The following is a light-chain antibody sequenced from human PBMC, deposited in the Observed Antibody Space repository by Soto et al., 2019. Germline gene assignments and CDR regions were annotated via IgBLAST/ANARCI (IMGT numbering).Light chain of an antibody. CDR1: SSDVGAYNY. CDR3: QTWDGVIRV. V-gene: IGLV2-14*01. J-gene: IGLJ3*02. Sequence: QSALTQPASVSGSPRQSITISCTGTSSDVGAYNYVSWYQQHPGKAPKLLIYEVSNRPSGVSHRFSGSKSGNTASLTISGLQAEDEADYYCQTWDGVIRVFGGGTKLTVL. CDR2: EVS.